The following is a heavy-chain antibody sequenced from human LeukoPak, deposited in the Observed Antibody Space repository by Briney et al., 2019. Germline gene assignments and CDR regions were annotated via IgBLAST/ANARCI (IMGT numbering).Heavy chain of an antibody. CDR1: GYTFTSYD. Sequence: ASVKVSCKASGYTFTSYDINWVRQATGQGLEWMGWMNPNSGNTGYAQKFQGRVTMTRNTSISTAYMELSSLRSEDTAVYCCARGAQYYYDSSGYYYFFDYWGQGTLVTVSS. J-gene: IGHJ4*02. V-gene: IGHV1-8*01. CDR3: ARGAQYYYDSSGYYYFFDY. CDR2: MNPNSGNT. D-gene: IGHD3-22*01.